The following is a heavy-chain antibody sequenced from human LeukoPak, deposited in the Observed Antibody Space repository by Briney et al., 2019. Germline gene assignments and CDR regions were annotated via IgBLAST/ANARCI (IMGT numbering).Heavy chain of an antibody. CDR1: GGSFSGYY. D-gene: IGHD5-12*01. V-gene: IGHV4-34*01. CDR2: INHSGST. J-gene: IGHJ4*02. CDR3: AGGPWDEMATTFDY. Sequence: SETLSLTCAVYGGSFSGYYWSWIRQPAGKGLEWIGEINHSGSTNYNPSLKSRVTISVDTSKNQFSPKLSSVTAADTAVYYCAGGPWDEMATTFDYWGQGTLVTVSS.